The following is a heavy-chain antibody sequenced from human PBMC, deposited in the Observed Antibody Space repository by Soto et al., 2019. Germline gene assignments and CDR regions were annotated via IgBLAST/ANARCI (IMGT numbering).Heavy chain of an antibody. J-gene: IGHJ3*01. V-gene: IGHV3-53*01. CDR1: GFTVSNNY. Sequence: EVQLVESGGDLIQPGGSLRLSCAASGFTVSNNYMSWVRQAPGRGLEWVSAIYGGGKTYYADSVEGRFTISRDNSKNTLYLQMNSLRAEDSALYYCTRDHFYWGQGTMVTVSS. CDR3: TRDHFY. D-gene: IGHD3-3*02. CDR2: IYGGGKT.